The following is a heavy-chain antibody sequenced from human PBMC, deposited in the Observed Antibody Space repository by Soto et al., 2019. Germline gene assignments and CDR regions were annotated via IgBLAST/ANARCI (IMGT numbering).Heavy chain of an antibody. CDR1: GFTFSSYG. Sequence: GSLRLSCAASGFTFSSYGMHWVRQAPGKGLEWVAVIWYDGSNKYYADSVKGRFTISRDNSKNTLYLQMNSLRAEDTAVYYCAREPLRYCSGGSCSEYYYMDVWGKGTTVTVSS. CDR3: AREPLRYCSGGSCSEYYYMDV. J-gene: IGHJ6*03. D-gene: IGHD2-15*01. CDR2: IWYDGSNK. V-gene: IGHV3-33*01.